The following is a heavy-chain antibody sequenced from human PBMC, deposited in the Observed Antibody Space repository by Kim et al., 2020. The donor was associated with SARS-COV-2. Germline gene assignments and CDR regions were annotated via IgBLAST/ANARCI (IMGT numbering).Heavy chain of an antibody. V-gene: IGHV4-39*01. CDR3: ARHVPNSSGRFDY. CDR2: ISDSGST. J-gene: IGHJ4*02. Sequence: SETLSLTCTVSGDSISSSSSYWGWIRQPPGKGLEWIESISDSGSTFNNPSLKSRVTISVVRSKNQFSLKLSSVTAADTAVEYCARHVPNSSGRFDYWGQG. CDR1: GDSISSSSSY. D-gene: IGHD6-19*01.